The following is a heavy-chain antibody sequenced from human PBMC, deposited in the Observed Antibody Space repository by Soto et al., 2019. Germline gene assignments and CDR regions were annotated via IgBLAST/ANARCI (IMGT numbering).Heavy chain of an antibody. CDR3: AREYSSFEY. D-gene: IGHD6-19*01. CDR1: GGSISTYY. CDR2: IHFIGAT. V-gene: IGHV4-59*01. Sequence: VQLSESGPGLVRPSGTLSLTCSVSGGSISTYYWSWIRPPPGKGLEWIGYIHFIGATSYHPSLESRVTLSVDTSRNQLSLTLNSVTAADTAVYYCAREYSSFEYWGQGIQVTVSS. J-gene: IGHJ4*02.